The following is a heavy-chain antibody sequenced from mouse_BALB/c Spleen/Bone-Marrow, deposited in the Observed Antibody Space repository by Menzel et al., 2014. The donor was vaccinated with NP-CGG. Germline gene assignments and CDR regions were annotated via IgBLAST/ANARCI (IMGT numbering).Heavy chain of an antibody. D-gene: IGHD2-14*01. CDR3: ARHHRYAYYFDY. Sequence: QVQLQQSGSVLVRPVYSVKLSCKASGYTFTNSWIHWAKQRPGQGLEWIGEIHPNSGNTNFNEKFKVKATLTVDTSSSTAYVDLSSLTAEDSAVYYCARHHRYAYYFDYWGQGTTLTVSS. CDR2: IHPNSGNT. CDR1: GYTFTNSW. J-gene: IGHJ2*01. V-gene: IGHV1S130*01.